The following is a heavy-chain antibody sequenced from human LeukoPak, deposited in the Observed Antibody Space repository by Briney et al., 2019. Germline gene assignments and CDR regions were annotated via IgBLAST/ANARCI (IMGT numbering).Heavy chain of an antibody. V-gene: IGHV3-48*01. D-gene: IGHD3-10*01. CDR3: VRDRGRDLRVFDY. CDR1: GFTFSSYS. Sequence: PGGSLRLSCAASGFTFSSYSINWIRQAPGNGLEWVSYISASGSTMYYAGSVEGRFTISRDNAKNSLSLQMNSLKTEDTAVYYCVRDRGRDLRVFDYWGQGTLVTVSS. CDR2: ISASGSTM. J-gene: IGHJ4*02.